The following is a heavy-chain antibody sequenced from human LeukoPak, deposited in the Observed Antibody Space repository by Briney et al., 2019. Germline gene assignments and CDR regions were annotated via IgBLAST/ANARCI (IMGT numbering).Heavy chain of an antibody. J-gene: IGHJ4*02. V-gene: IGHV3-30*18. D-gene: IGHD2-2*01. CDR3: AKSGCSSTSCYVNY. Sequence: TGGSLRLSCAASGFAFSTYGMHWVRQAPGKGLEWVAVISYDGSDKYYRDSVRGRFTISRDNSRNTLYLQMNSLRAEDTAVYYCAKSGCSSTSCYVNYWGQGTLVTVSS. CDR1: GFAFSTYG. CDR2: ISYDGSDK.